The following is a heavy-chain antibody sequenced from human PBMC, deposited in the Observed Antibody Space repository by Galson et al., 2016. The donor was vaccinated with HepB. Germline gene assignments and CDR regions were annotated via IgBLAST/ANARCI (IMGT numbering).Heavy chain of an antibody. D-gene: IGHD1-26*01. Sequence: SLRLSCAASGFTFSSHWMTWVRQAPGKGVDWVANIKQDGSEKYYVDSVKGRFTISRDNAENSLYLQMNSLGAEDTAVYHCARDQGYSGSYLRYFDLWGRGTLVTASS. V-gene: IGHV3-7*03. J-gene: IGHJ2*01. CDR2: IKQDGSEK. CDR3: ARDQGYSGSYLRYFDL. CDR1: GFTFSSHW.